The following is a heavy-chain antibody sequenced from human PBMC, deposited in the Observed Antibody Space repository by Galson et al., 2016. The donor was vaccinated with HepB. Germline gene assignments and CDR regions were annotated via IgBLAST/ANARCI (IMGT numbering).Heavy chain of an antibody. D-gene: IGHD1-26*01. Sequence: VKVSCKASGYTFTSYGISWVRRAPGQGLEWMGWIIPYTYKTDYAQKFQGRVTVTTDTSTSTAYMELTNLTSDDTAVYFCARGSGGYDAFDIWGQGSMVTVS. CDR2: IIPYTYKT. CDR1: GYTFTSYG. V-gene: IGHV1-18*01. CDR3: ARGSGGYDAFDI. J-gene: IGHJ3*02.